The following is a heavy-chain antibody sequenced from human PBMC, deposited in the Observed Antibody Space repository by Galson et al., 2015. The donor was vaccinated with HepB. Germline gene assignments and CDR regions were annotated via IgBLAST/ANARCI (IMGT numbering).Heavy chain of an antibody. Sequence: SLRLSCAASGFTFSNYGMHWVRQAPGKGLEWLSYISSSSLYTNYADSVKGRFTISRDNAKNSLNLQVNSLRVDDTAVYYCARVADVDYGDHSFFDYWGQGTMVTVSS. J-gene: IGHJ4*03. V-gene: IGHV3-21*05. CDR2: ISSSSLYT. CDR3: ARVADVDYGDHSFFDY. D-gene: IGHD4-23*01. CDR1: GFTFSNYG.